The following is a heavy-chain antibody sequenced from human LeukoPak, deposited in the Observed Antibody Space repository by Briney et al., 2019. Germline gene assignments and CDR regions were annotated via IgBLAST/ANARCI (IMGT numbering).Heavy chain of an antibody. CDR3: ARDLPFTPYSSSWAHDY. D-gene: IGHD6-13*01. CDR1: GYTFTGYY. J-gene: IGHJ4*02. V-gene: IGHV1-2*06. Sequence: ASVKVSCKASGYTFTGYYMHWVRQAPGQGLEWMGRINPNSGGTNYAQKFQGRVTMTRDTSISTAYMELSRLRSDDTAVYYCARDLPFTPYSSSWAHDYWGQGTLVTVSS. CDR2: INPNSGGT.